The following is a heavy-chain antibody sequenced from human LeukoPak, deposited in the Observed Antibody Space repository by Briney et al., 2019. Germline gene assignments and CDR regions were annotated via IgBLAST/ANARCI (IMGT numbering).Heavy chain of an antibody. Sequence: GGSLRLSCAASGFTFSSSWMAWVRQTPGKGLEWVANINQAGSDKNYVDSVKGRFTISRDNGKNSLYLQMNSLRAEDTALYYCAKDYYTSGSHWGQGTLVIVSS. V-gene: IGHV3-7*01. J-gene: IGHJ4*02. D-gene: IGHD3-10*01. CDR1: GFTFSSSW. CDR2: INQAGSDK. CDR3: AKDYYTSGSH.